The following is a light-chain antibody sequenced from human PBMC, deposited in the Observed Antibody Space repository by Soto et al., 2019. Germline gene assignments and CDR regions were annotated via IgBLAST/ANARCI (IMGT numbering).Light chain of an antibody. J-gene: IGLJ2*01. CDR3: RSYTSSSTVV. V-gene: IGLV2-14*03. CDR2: DVS. CDR1: SSDVGGYNY. Sequence: QSVLTQPASVSGSPGQSITISCTGTSSDVGGYNYVSWYQHHPGKAPKLMIYDVSNRPSGVSNRLSGSKSGNRASLTISGLQAEDEADYYCRSYTSSSTVVFGGGTQLTVL.